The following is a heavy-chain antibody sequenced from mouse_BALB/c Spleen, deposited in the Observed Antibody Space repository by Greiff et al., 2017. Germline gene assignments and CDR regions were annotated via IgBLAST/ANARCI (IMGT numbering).Heavy chain of an antibody. CDR1: GFSLTSYG. Sequence: VKLVESGPGLVAPSQSLSITCTVSGFSLTSYGVHWVRQPPGKGLEWLGVIWAGGSTNYNSALMSRLSISKDNSKSQVFLKMNSLQTDDTAMYYCARGGDYDGDYAMDYWGQGTSVTVSS. J-gene: IGHJ4*01. D-gene: IGHD2-4*01. CDR3: ARGGDYDGDYAMDY. CDR2: IWAGGST. V-gene: IGHV2-9*02.